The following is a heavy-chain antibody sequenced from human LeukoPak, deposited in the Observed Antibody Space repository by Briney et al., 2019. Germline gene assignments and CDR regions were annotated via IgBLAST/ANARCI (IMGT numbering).Heavy chain of an antibody. CDR1: GGSISSGDYY. J-gene: IGHJ4*02. CDR3: ARDQGGYDSSGYLGY. D-gene: IGHD3-22*01. Sequence: SETLSLTCTVSGGSISSGDYYWGWIRQPPGKGLEWIGYIYYSGSTYYNPSLKSRVTISVDTSKNQFSLKLSSVTAADTAVYYCARDQGGYDSSGYLGYWGQGTLVTVSS. CDR2: IYYSGST. V-gene: IGHV4-30-4*08.